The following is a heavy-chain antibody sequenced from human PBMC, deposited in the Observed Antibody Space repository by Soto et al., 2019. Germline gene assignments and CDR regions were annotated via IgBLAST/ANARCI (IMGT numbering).Heavy chain of an antibody. CDR3: ARGGDFWSGYPPYYFDY. CDR2: IIPIFGTA. V-gene: IGHV1-69*13. D-gene: IGHD3-3*01. Sequence: SVKRYFKTSGGPFSSYAISLVRETTGQGLEWMGGIIPIFGTANYAQKFQGRVTITADESTSTAYMELSSLRSEDTAVYYCARGGDFWSGYPPYYFDYWGQGTLVTVSS. J-gene: IGHJ4*02. CDR1: GGPFSSYA.